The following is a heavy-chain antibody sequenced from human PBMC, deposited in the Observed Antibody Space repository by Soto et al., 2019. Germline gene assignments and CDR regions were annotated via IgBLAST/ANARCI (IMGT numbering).Heavy chain of an antibody. CDR2: IDWDDDK. J-gene: IGHJ4*02. CDR3: ARSYLNWNSLDY. D-gene: IGHD1-7*01. V-gene: IGHV2-70*11. CDR1: GFSLSTSGLS. Sequence: SGPTLVNPTQTLTLTCTFSGFSLSTSGLSLSWIRQPPGKALEWLARIDWDDDKYYSTSLETRLTISKDTSKNQVVLTMTNMDPVDTATYYCARSYLNWNSLDYWGQGTLVTVSS.